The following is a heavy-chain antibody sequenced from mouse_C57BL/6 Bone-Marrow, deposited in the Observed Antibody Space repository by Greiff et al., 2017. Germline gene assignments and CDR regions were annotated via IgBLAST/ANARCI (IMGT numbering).Heavy chain of an antibody. D-gene: IGHD1-1*01. V-gene: IGHV1-69*01. J-gene: IGHJ3*01. Sequence: VQLQQPGAELVMPGASVKLSCKASGYTFTSYWMHWVKQRPGPGLEWIGEIDPSDSYTNYNPKFKGKSTLTVDKSSSTAYMQLSSLTSEDSAVYYCAREIYYYGSSPPWFAYWGQGTLVTVSA. CDR2: IDPSDSYT. CDR1: GYTFTSYW. CDR3: AREIYYYGSSPPWFAY.